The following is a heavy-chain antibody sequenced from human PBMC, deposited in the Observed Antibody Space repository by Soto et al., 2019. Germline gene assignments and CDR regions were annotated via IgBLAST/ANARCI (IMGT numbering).Heavy chain of an antibody. Sequence: QVHLQESGPGLVKASQTLSLTCTVSGGSISGGGGYYWSWIRQHPGKGLEWIGYIYYSGSTYYNPALNSRATISVDTSENQFSLQLSSVTAADTAVYDCARRASSGRDPFYFDYWGQGTLVAVSS. V-gene: IGHV4-31*03. CDR1: GGSISGGGGYY. CDR3: ARRASSGRDPFYFDY. CDR2: IYYSGST. J-gene: IGHJ4*02. D-gene: IGHD6-6*01.